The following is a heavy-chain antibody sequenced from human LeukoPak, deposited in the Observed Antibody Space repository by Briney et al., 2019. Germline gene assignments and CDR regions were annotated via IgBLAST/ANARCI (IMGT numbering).Heavy chain of an antibody. CDR1: GFTFSSYS. Sequence: GGSLRLSCAASGFTFSSYSMNWVRQAPGKGLEWVSSISSSSSYIYYAGSVKGRFTISRDNSKNTLYLQMNSLTAEDAAVYHCARGENWQQLVQFWGQGTLVTVSS. CDR2: ISSSSSYI. V-gene: IGHV3-21*04. D-gene: IGHD6-13*01. CDR3: ARGENWQQLVQF. J-gene: IGHJ4*02.